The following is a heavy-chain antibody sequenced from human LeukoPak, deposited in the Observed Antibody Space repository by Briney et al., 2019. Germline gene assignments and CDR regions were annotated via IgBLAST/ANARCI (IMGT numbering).Heavy chain of an antibody. J-gene: IGHJ4*02. CDR2: IYYSGST. Sequence: SETLSLTCTVSGGSISSSSYYWGWIRQPPGKGLEWIGGIYYSGSTYYNPSLKSRVTISVDTSKNQFSLKLSPVTAADTAVYYCARQRSTFGFDYWGQGTLVTVSS. CDR3: ARQRSTFGFDY. CDR1: GGSISSSSYY. V-gene: IGHV4-39*01. D-gene: IGHD2/OR15-2a*01.